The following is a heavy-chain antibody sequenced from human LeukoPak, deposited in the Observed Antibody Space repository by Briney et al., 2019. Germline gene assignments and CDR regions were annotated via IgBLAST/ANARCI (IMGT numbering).Heavy chain of an antibody. D-gene: IGHD3-16*01. CDR2: IKQDGSEK. J-gene: IGHJ4*02. CDR1: GFTFSSYW. V-gene: IGHV3-7*01. CDR3: ARDRRHTRFAYYFDY. Sequence: GGSLRLSCAASGFTFSSYWMSWVRQAPGKGLEWVANIKQDGSEKYYVDSVKGRFTISRDNAKNSLYLQMNSLRAEDTAVYYCARDRRHTRFAYYFDYWGQGTLVTVSS.